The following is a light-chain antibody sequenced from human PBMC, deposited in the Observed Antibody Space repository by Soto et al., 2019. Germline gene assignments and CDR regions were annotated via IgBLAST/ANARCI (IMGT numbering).Light chain of an antibody. J-gene: IGLJ2*01. V-gene: IGLV1-44*01. Sequence: QSVLTQPTSASGTPGQRVTISCSGSSSNIGSNPVSWYQQLPGTAPESLIYSDNQRPSGVPDRISGSRSGTSASLAISGLQSEDEAEYYCAAWDDSLRGRVFGGGTKLTVL. CDR2: SDN. CDR1: SSNIGSNP. CDR3: AAWDDSLRGRV.